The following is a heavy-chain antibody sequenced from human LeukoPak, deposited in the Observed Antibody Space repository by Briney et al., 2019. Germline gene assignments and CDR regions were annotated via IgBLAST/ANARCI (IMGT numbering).Heavy chain of an antibody. D-gene: IGHD5-18*01. V-gene: IGHV3-30*04. CDR3: ARARSSYGYGDAFDI. Sequence: GGSLRPSCATSGFTFSTYAMHWVRQAPGKGLEWVAVISYDGSSKYYADSVKGQFTISRDNSKNTLYLQMNSLRAEDTAVYYCARARSSYGYGDAFDIWGQGTMVTVSS. J-gene: IGHJ3*02. CDR1: GFTFSTYA. CDR2: ISYDGSSK.